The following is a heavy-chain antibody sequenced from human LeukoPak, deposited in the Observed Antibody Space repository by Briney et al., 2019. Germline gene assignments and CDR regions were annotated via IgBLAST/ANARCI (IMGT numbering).Heavy chain of an antibody. Sequence: GGSLRLSCAATGFTFSSYAMTWVRQAPGKGLEWVSAISGSGGSTYYADSVKGRFTISRDNSKNTLYLQMNSLRSDDTAVYYCARGRHYYDSSGYLSSYWGQGTLVTVSS. J-gene: IGHJ4*02. D-gene: IGHD3-22*01. CDR2: ISGSGGST. V-gene: IGHV3-23*01. CDR1: GFTFSSYA. CDR3: ARGRHYYDSSGYLSSY.